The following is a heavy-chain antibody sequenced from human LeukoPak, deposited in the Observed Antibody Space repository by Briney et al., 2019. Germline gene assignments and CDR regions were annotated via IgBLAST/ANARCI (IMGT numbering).Heavy chain of an antibody. CDR1: GFIFGNYA. V-gene: IGHV3-23*01. Sequence: GPSLRLSCAASGFIFGNYAMSWVRQAPGKGLEWVSAITVSGGTTYYADSVQGRFTISRDNSKNTLYVEMNTLRAEDTAVYYCAKWGDYDILTVYYVSDFWGQGTLVTVSS. J-gene: IGHJ4*02. D-gene: IGHD3-9*01. CDR3: AKWGDYDILTVYYVSDF. CDR2: ITVSGGTT.